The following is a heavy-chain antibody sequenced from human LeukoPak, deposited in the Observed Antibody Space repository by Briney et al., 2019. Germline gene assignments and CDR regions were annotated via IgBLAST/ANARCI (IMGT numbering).Heavy chain of an antibody. CDR2: ISTYTGNT. V-gene: IGHV1-18*01. CDR1: GYTFTSYG. J-gene: IGHJ5*02. CDR3: ARAGRLRLGELSLFFWFDP. Sequence: ASVKVSCKASGYTFTSYGISWVRQVPGQGLEWMGWISTYTGNTNYAQNLQGRVTMTTDTSTSTAYMELRSLRSDDTAVYYCARAGRLRLGELSLFFWFDPWGQGTLVTVSS. D-gene: IGHD3-16*02.